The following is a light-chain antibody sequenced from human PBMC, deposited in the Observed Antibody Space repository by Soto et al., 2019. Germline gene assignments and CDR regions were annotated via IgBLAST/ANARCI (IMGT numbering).Light chain of an antibody. J-gene: IGLJ3*02. V-gene: IGLV2-14*01. Sequence: QSALTQPASVSGSPGQSITISCTGTSSDVGGYNFVSWYQQYPGKAPKLIIYEVDSRPSGVSNRFSGSKSGNTASLTISGLRAEDEADYYCSSWTSRTTQVLGGGTKVTV. CDR3: SSWTSRTTQV. CDR1: SSDVGGYNF. CDR2: EVD.